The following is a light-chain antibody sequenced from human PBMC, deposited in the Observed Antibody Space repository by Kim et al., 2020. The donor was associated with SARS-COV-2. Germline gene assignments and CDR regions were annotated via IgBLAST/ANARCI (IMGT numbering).Light chain of an antibody. J-gene: IGLJ1*01. V-gene: IGLV2-14*01. Sequence: QSALTQPASVSGSPGQSITISCAGTSSEVGSTNHVSWYQQHPGKAPKLMIYDVSKRSSGVSDRFSGSKSGNTASLTISGLQTEDEADYYCLSSTISTTYVFGTGTKVTVL. CDR3: LSSTISTTYV. CDR2: DVS. CDR1: SSEVGSTNH.